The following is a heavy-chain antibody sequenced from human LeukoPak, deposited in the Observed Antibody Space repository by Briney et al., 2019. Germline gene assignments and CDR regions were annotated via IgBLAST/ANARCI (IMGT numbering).Heavy chain of an antibody. CDR3: AKIDSLGGYY. CDR2: ISASGGST. Sequence: GGSLRLSCAASGFTFSSSAMNWVRQVPGKGLEWVSGISASGGSTYYADSVRGRFTISRDNSKNTLYLQMNSLRAEDTAVYYCAKIDSLGGYYWGQGTLVTVSS. CDR1: GFTFSSSA. V-gene: IGHV3-23*01. D-gene: IGHD3-16*01. J-gene: IGHJ4*02.